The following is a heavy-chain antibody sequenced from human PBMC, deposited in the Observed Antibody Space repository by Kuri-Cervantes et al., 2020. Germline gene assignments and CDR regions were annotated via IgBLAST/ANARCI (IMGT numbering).Heavy chain of an antibody. V-gene: IGHV4-61*01. J-gene: IGHJ5*02. CDR3: ARGRLGMRANWFDP. D-gene: IGHD7-27*01. Sequence: SETLSLTCTVSGGSVTSGTYYWSWIRQPPKKGLEWIGYIYTSGSTNYNPSLKSRVTMSVDTSKNQFSLKLSSVTAADTAVYYCARGRLGMRANWFDPWGQGTLVTVSS. CDR1: GGSVTSGTYY. CDR2: IYTSGST.